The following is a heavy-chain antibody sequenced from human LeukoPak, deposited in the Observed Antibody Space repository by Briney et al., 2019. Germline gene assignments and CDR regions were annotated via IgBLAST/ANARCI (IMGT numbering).Heavy chain of an antibody. CDR3: ARGIGDGCNFPLYDY. V-gene: IGHV4-30-2*01. CDR1: GGSLSSGGYS. D-gene: IGHD5-24*01. J-gene: IGHJ4*02. Sequence: SETLSLTCAVSGGSLSSGGYSWSWLRQPPGRGLEWIGYIYHSGSTYYNPSLKSRVTISVDRSKNQFSLKLSSVTAADTAVYYCARGIGDGCNFPLYDYWGQGTLVTVSS. CDR2: IYHSGST.